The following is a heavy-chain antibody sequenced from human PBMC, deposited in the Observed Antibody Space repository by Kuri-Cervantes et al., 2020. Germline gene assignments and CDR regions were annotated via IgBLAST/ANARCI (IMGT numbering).Heavy chain of an antibody. D-gene: IGHD2-21*02. Sequence: LSLTCAASGFTFSSYGMHWVRQAPGKGLEWVAVIWYDGSNKYYADSVKGRFTISRDNAKNTVYLQMNSLRAEDTAVYYCARERGGDDAFDIWGLGTMVTVSS. CDR3: ARERGGDDAFDI. V-gene: IGHV3-33*01. J-gene: IGHJ3*02. CDR2: IWYDGSNK. CDR1: GFTFSSYG.